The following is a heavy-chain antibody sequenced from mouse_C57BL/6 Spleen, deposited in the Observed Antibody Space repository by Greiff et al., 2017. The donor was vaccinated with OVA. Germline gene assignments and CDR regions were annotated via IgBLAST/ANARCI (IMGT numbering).Heavy chain of an antibody. CDR3: KRDYGSSYDFDV. CDR1: GYAFTNYL. V-gene: IGHV1-54*01. Sequence: QVQLKESGAELVRPGTSVKVSCKASGYAFTNYLIEWVKQRPGQGLEWIGVINPGSGGTNYNEKFKGKATLTADKSSSTAYMQLSSLTSADSAVYVCKRDYGSSYDFDVWGTGTTVTVAS. D-gene: IGHD1-1*01. J-gene: IGHJ1*03. CDR2: INPGSGGT.